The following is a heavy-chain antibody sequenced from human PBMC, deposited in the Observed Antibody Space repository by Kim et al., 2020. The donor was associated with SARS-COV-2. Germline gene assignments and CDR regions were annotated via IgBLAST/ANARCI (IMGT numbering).Heavy chain of an antibody. CDR3: AVRTGSYYNWFDP. CDR2: VYYSGDT. CDR1: GGSVTNNTRY. D-gene: IGHD1-1*01. Sequence: SETLSLTRRVSGGSVTNNTRYWAWIRQPPGKGLEWIASVYYSGDTYDNPSLRSRVTISVDTSKNQFSLKMKAVTAADTGVYFCAVRTGSYYNWFDPWGQG. V-gene: IGHV4-39*01. J-gene: IGHJ5*02.